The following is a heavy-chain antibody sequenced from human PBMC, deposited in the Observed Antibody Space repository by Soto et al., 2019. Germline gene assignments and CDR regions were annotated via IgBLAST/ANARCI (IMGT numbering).Heavy chain of an antibody. CDR2: ISSSSSYI. D-gene: IGHD4-17*01. V-gene: IGHV3-21*01. CDR1: GFTFSSYS. Sequence: GGSLRLSCAASGFTFSSYSMNWVRQAPGKGLEWVSSISSSSSYIYYADSVKGRFTISRDNAKNSLYLQMNSLRAEDTAVYYCARKGHRANDYGGGDDYWGQGTLVTVSS. J-gene: IGHJ4*02. CDR3: ARKGHRANDYGGGDDY.